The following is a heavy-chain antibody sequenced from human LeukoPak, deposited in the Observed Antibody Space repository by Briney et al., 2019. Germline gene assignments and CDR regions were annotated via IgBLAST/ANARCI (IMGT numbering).Heavy chain of an antibody. V-gene: IGHV4-38-2*01. D-gene: IGHD3-10*01. Sequence: SETLSLTCAVSGYSISSGYYWGWIRKPPGKGLEWIGSIHHSGRTYSNPSLKSRVTISVDTSENQFSLKLSSVTAADTAVYYCARLVYYGSGIYHYFDYWGQGTLVTVSS. CDR2: IHHSGRT. J-gene: IGHJ4*02. CDR1: GYSISSGYY. CDR3: ARLVYYGSGIYHYFDY.